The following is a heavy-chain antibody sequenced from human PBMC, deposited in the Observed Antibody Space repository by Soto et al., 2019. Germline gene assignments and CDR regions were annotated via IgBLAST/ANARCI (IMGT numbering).Heavy chain of an antibody. D-gene: IGHD4-17*01. V-gene: IGHV3-23*01. CDR2: ISGSGGST. CDR3: AKIPLPDDYGDPTELDY. CDR1: GFTFSSYA. J-gene: IGHJ4*02. Sequence: EVQLLESGGGLVQPGGSLRLSCAASGFTFSSYAMSWVRQTPGKGLDWDSAISGSGGSTYYADSVKGRFTISRNNSENTLYLQMNILRAEDTAVYYCAKIPLPDDYGDPTELDYWGQGTLFTVSS.